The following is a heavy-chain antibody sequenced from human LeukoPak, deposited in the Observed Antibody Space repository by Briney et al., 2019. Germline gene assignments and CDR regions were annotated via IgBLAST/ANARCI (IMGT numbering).Heavy chain of an antibody. CDR2: ISDSGGRT. CDR3: ARTYCIGSSCPGVFEY. V-gene: IGHV3-23*01. Sequence: PGGSLRLSCAASGFTASSNYMSWVRQAPGKGLEWVSVISDSGGRTYSAASVKGRFTISRDNSKDTLYLQMNSLRAEDTAVYYCARTYCIGSSCPGVFEYWGQGTLVTVSS. D-gene: IGHD2-15*01. CDR1: GFTASSNY. J-gene: IGHJ4*02.